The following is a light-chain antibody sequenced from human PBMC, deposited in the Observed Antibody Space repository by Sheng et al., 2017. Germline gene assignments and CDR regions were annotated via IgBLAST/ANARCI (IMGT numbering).Light chain of an antibody. CDR3: QKYNSAPL. Sequence: DIQMTQSPSSLSASVGDRVTITCRASQGISNYLAWYRQKPGKVPKLLIYAASTLQSGVPSRFSGSGSGTDFTLTISSLQPEDVATYYCQKYNSAPLFGQGTKVEIK. CDR2: AAS. V-gene: IGKV1-27*01. CDR1: QGISNY. J-gene: IGKJ1*01.